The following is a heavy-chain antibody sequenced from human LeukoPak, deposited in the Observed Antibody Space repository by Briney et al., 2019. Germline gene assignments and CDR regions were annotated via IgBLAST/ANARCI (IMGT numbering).Heavy chain of an antibody. D-gene: IGHD5-24*01. CDR2: IKAKIHGETV. CDR1: GIPLSDFW. J-gene: IGHJ4*02. V-gene: IGHV3-15*01. Sequence: GGSLRFSCAASGIPLSDFWFSWVRQAPGKGLEWVARIKAKIHGETVDYAAPVRGRFIISRDDSRNTVYLQMNSLKFEDTAMYYCTRRSTIWGRGTRVTVSS. CDR3: TRRSTI.